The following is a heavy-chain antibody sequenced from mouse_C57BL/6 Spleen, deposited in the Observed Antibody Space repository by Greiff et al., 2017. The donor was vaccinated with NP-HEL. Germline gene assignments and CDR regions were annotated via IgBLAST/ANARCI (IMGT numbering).Heavy chain of an antibody. CDR1: GYTFTSYW. CDR2: INPSSGYT. J-gene: IGHJ1*03. CDR3: ARTSNYWYFEV. Sequence: VQLQQSGAELAKPGASVKLSCKASGYTFTSYWMHWVKQRPGQGLEWIGYINPSSGYTKYNQKFKDKATLTADKSSSTAYMQRSSLTYEDTAVYYCARTSNYWYFEVWGTGTTGTVSS. V-gene: IGHV1-7*01.